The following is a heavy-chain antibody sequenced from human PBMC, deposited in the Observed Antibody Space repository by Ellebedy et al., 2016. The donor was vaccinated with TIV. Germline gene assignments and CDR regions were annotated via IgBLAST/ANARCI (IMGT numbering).Heavy chain of an antibody. D-gene: IGHD6-19*01. CDR2: ISSNGGST. V-gene: IGHV3-64*01. J-gene: IGHJ6*02. CDR3: ARDNGIAVAHYGMDV. Sequence: PGGSLRLSCAASGFTFSSYAMHWVRQAPGKGLEYVSAISSNGGSTYYANSVKGRFTISRDNSKNTLYLQMGSLRAEDMAVYYCARDNGIAVAHYGMDVWGQGTTVTVSS. CDR1: GFTFSSYA.